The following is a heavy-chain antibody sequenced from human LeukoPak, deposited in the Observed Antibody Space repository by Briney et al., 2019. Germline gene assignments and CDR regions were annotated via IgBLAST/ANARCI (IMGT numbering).Heavy chain of an antibody. D-gene: IGHD2-15*01. V-gene: IGHV4-4*07. J-gene: IGHJ3*02. CDR1: GGSISSYY. CDR3: ARDFRCSGGSCYSDAFDI. Sequence: PSETLSLTCTVSGGSISSYYWSWIRQPAGKGLEWIGRIYTSGSTNYNLSLKSRVTMSVDTSKNQFSLKLSSVTAADTAVYYCARDFRCSGGSCYSDAFDIWGQGTMVTVSS. CDR2: IYTSGST.